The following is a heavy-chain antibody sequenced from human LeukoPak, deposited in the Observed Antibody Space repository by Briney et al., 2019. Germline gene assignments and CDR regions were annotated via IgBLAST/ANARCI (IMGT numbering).Heavy chain of an antibody. CDR1: DDSITMYY. D-gene: IGHD1-1*01. Sequence: SETLSLTCSVSDDSITMYYWTWIRQPPGKGLEWIGYVDHTGSTNFSPSLNGRVSISRDTTKNLFSLRLRSVTAADTAVYFCARGRVSSSTWYSTYYYYFYMDVWGKGTTVTVSS. CDR2: VDHTGST. CDR3: ARGRVSSSTWYSTYYYYFYMDV. J-gene: IGHJ6*03. V-gene: IGHV4-59*01.